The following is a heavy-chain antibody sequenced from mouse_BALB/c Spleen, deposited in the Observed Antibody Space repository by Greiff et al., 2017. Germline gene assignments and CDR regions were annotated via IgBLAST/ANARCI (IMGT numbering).Heavy chain of an antibody. CDR2: IAPGSGST. CDR3: ARPMITTGSFAY. V-gene: IGHV1S41*01. J-gene: IGHJ3*01. Sequence: DLVKPGASVKLSCKASGYTFTSYWINWIKQRPGQGLEWIGRIAPGSGSTYYNEMFKGKATLTVDTSSSTAYIQLSSLSSEDSAVYFCARPMITTGSFAYWGQGTLVTVS. CDR1: GYTFTSYW. D-gene: IGHD1-1*01.